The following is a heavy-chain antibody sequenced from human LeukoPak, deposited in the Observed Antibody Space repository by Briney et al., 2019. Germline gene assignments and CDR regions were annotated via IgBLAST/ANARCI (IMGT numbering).Heavy chain of an antibody. Sequence: PGGSLRLSCAASGFTFSSYWMHWVRQAPGKGLVWVSRINTDGSSTSYADSVKGRFTISRDNAKNTLYLQMNSLRAEDTAVYYCARGRKLSDAFGIWGQGTMVTVSS. CDR1: GFTFSSYW. D-gene: IGHD1-7*01. CDR3: ARGRKLSDAFGI. J-gene: IGHJ3*02. CDR2: INTDGSST. V-gene: IGHV3-74*01.